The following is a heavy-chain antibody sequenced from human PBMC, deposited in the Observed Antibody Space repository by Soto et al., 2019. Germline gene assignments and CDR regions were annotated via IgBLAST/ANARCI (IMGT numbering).Heavy chain of an antibody. CDR2: INHSGST. CDR1: GGSFSGYY. J-gene: IGHJ4*02. CDR3: ARGYCSSTSCYFDY. D-gene: IGHD2-2*01. Sequence: SETLSLTCAVYGGSFSGYYWSWIRQPPGKGLEWIGEINHSGSTNYNPSLKSRVTISVDTSKNQFSLKLSSVTAADMAVYYCARGYCSSTSCYFDYWGQGTLVTVSS. V-gene: IGHV4-34*01.